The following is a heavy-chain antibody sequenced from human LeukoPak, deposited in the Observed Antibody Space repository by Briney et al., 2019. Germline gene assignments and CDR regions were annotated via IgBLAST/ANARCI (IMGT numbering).Heavy chain of an antibody. CDR3: ARVEREETTTGAFDF. CDR1: GYTFTAYY. J-gene: IGHJ3*01. D-gene: IGHD1-26*01. Sequence: ASVKVSCKASGYTFTAYYMHWVRQAPAQGLEWMGWINPNSGGTNYAQKFQGRVTMTRDTSISTAYMELSRLRSDDTAMYYCARVEREETTTGAFDFWGQGTMVTVSS. CDR2: INPNSGGT. V-gene: IGHV1-2*02.